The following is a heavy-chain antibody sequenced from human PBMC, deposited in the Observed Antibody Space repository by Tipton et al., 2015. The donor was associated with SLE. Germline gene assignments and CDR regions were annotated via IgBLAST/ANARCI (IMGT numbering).Heavy chain of an antibody. CDR2: IFHSGNT. J-gene: IGHJ4*02. Sequence: TLSLTCAVSGGSISSDGYCWSWIRQPPGKGLEWIGYIFHSGNTYYNPSLKSRVTISVDRSHNHFSLRLSSVTAADTAVYYCARLTPWGYDYWGPGMLVTVSS. D-gene: IGHD7-27*01. CDR3: ARLTPWGYDY. V-gene: IGHV4-30-2*01. CDR1: GGSISSDGYC.